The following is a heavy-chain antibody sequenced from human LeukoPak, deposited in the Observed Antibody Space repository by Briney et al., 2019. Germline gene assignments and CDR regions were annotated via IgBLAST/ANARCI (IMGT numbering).Heavy chain of an antibody. CDR2: ISSSGSTR. Sequence: PGGSLRLSCAASGFIFSDYYMSWIRQAPGKGLEWISYISSSGSTRYYADSVKGRFTISRDNVKNSLYLQMNSLRAEDTAVYYCAREANYYGSGSYFEGTFDYWGQGSLVTVSS. J-gene: IGHJ4*02. D-gene: IGHD3-10*01. CDR3: AREANYYGSGSYFEGTFDY. CDR1: GFIFSDYY. V-gene: IGHV3-11*01.